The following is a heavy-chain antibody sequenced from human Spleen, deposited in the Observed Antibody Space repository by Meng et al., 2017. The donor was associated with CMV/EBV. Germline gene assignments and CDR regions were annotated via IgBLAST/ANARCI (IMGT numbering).Heavy chain of an antibody. CDR3: QGYCSSTSCYRGGY. CDR2: ISNSGTTT. CDR1: GFTFSSYG. Sequence: GGSLRLSCAASGFTFSSYGMHWVRQAPGKGLEWISYISNSGTTTYYADSVKGRFTISRDNAKNSLYLQMNSLRGEDTAVYYCQGYCSSTSCYRGGYWGQGTLVTVSS. V-gene: IGHV3-48*04. D-gene: IGHD2-2*02. J-gene: IGHJ4*02.